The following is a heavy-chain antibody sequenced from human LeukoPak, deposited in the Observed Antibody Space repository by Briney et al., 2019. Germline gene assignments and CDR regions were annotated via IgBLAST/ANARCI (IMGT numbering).Heavy chain of an antibody. V-gene: IGHV3-23*01. CDR2: ISGSGGNT. D-gene: IGHD2/OR15-2a*01. J-gene: IGHJ4*02. CDR3: ATRSYF. Sequence: PGGSLRLSCAASGFTFSNSGMSWVRQAPGKGLEWVSSISGSGGNTYYADSVRGRFTISRDNSKNTLYLQMNSLRDEDTALYYCATRSYFGGQGTLVTVSS. CDR1: GFTFSNSG.